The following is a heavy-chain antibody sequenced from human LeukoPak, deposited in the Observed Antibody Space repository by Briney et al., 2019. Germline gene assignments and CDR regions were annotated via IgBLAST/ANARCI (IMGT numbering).Heavy chain of an antibody. J-gene: IGHJ6*02. V-gene: IGHV4-31*03. Sequence: SETLSLTCNVSGGSISSGGYYWSWIRQHPGKGLEWIGYIYYSGSTYYNPSLKSRVTISVDTSENQFSLRLRSVTAADAAVYYCARRRAAPYYYYGMDVWGQGTTVTVSS. CDR3: ARRRAAPYYYYGMDV. CDR2: IYYSGST. CDR1: GGSISSGGYY. D-gene: IGHD2-15*01.